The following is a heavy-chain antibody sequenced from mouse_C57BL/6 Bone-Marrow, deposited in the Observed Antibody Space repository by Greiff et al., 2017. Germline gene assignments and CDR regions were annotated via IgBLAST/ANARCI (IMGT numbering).Heavy chain of an antibody. CDR2: IWTGGGT. CDR3: ARNEGSTIVTTLYYYAMDY. CDR1: GFSLTSYA. J-gene: IGHJ4*01. D-gene: IGHD2-5*01. V-gene: IGHV2-9-1*01. Sequence: QVQLKESGPGLVAPSQSLSITCTVSGFSLTSYAISWVRQPPGKGLEWLGVIWTGGGTNYNSALKSRLSISKDNSKSQVFLKMNSLQTDDTARYYCARNEGSTIVTTLYYYAMDYWGQGTSVTVSS.